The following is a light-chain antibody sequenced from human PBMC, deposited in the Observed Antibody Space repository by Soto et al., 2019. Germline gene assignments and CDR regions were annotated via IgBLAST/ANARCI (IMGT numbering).Light chain of an antibody. CDR2: GAS. V-gene: IGKV3-20*01. CDR3: QQYGSSPS. CDR1: QSVSNNY. Sequence: EIVLTQSPGTLSLSPGERAARSCRASQSVSNNYLAWYQQKPGQAPRLLIYGASNRATGIPDRFSGSGSGTDFTLTISRLEPEDFAVYYCQQYGSSPSFGGGTKVDI. J-gene: IGKJ4*01.